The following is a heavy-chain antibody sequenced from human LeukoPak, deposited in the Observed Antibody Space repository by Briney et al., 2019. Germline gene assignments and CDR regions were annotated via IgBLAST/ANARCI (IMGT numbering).Heavy chain of an antibody. CDR2: IWYDESNQ. V-gene: IGHV3-33*01. Sequence: HPGRSLRLSCAASGFPFSSYGMHWVRQAPGKGLEWVAVIWYDESNQYYAGSVKGRFTISRDNSKNTLSLQMNSLRAEDTAVYYCAIGVSGYSAYLDYWGQGTRVTVSS. J-gene: IGHJ4*02. CDR3: AIGVSGYSAYLDY. D-gene: IGHD5-12*01. CDR1: GFPFSSYG.